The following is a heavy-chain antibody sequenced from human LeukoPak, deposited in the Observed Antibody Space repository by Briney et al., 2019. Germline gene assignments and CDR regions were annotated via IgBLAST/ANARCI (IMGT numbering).Heavy chain of an antibody. J-gene: IGHJ4*02. CDR1: GGSISFSLYD. D-gene: IGHD3-16*01. CDR3: ARGGGGY. Sequence: SETLSLTCTVSGGSISFSLYDWGWIRQPPGKGLEWIGSTYRSGSTYYNPSLKSRVTISIDTSKNQFSLKMTSVTAADTAVYYCARGGGGYWGQGTLVTVS. CDR2: TYRSGST. V-gene: IGHV4-39*01.